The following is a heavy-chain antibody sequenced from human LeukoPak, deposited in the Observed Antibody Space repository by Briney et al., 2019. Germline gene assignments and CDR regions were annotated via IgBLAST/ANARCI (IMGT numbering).Heavy chain of an antibody. J-gene: IGHJ4*02. CDR3: ACRASVGIRDFDY. V-gene: IGHV1-18*04. D-gene: IGHD2-21*01. CDR1: GYTFTSYG. CDR2: ISAYNGNT. Sequence: ASVKVSCKASGYTFTSYGISCVRQAPGQGLEWRGWISAYNGNTNYAQKLQGRVTMTTDTSTSTAYMELRSLRSDDTAVYYCACRASVGIRDFDYWGQGTLVTVSS.